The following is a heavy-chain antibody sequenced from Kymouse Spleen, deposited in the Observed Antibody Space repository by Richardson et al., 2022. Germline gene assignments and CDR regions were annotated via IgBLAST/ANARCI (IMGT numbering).Heavy chain of an antibody. CDR3: ARGKGWNYRAFDI. J-gene: IGHJ3*02. CDR2: INHSGST. V-gene: IGHV4-34*01. D-gene: IGHD1-7*01. CDR1: GGSFSGYY. Sequence: QVQLQQWGAGLLKPSETLSLTCAVYGGSFSGYYWSWIRQPPGKGLEWIGEINHSGSTNYNPSLKSRVTISVDTSKNQFSLKLSSVTAADTAVYYCARGKGWNYRAFDIWGQGTMVTVSS.